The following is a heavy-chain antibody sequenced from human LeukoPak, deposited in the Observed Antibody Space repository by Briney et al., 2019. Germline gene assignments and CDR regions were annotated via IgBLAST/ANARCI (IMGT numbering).Heavy chain of an antibody. Sequence: SETLSLTCTVSGGSISSSSYYWGWIRQPPGKGLEWIGSIYYSGSTYQKPSLNSRVTISIDTSKNQFALKLSSVTAADTAVYYCARHPYCSSVTCNLRDAFDIWGQGTMVTVSS. D-gene: IGHD2-2*01. V-gene: IGHV4-39*01. CDR3: ARHPYCSSVTCNLRDAFDI. CDR2: IYYSGST. CDR1: GGSISSSSYY. J-gene: IGHJ3*02.